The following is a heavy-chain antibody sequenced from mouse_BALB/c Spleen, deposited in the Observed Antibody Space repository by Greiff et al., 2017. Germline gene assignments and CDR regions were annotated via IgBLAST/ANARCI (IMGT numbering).Heavy chain of an antibody. J-gene: IGHJ3*01. CDR2: FHPYNDDT. V-gene: IGHV1-47*01. D-gene: IGHD2-3*01. CDR3: ARPNDDYPRAWFAY. Sequence: VQLQQSGAELVKPGASVKMSCKAFGYTFTTYPIEWMKQNHGKSLEWIGNFHPYNDDTKYNEKFKGKAKLTVEKSSSTAYLELSRLTSDDSAVYYCARPNDDYPRAWFAYWGQGTLVTVSA. CDR1: GYTFTTYP.